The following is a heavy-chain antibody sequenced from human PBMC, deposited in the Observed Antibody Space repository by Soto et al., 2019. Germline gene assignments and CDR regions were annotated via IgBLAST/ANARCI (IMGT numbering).Heavy chain of an antibody. D-gene: IGHD3-16*01. CDR1: GFTFSTYR. Sequence: EVQLLGSGGGLVQPGGSLRLSCVASGFTFSTYRMNWVRQAPGMGLEWVANINPDGSVGTYVDSVKGRFTTSRDNAKKSLYLQMNSLRADDTAVYFCAGWGGHDYNYWGQGILVTVSS. V-gene: IGHV3-7*03. J-gene: IGHJ4*02. CDR3: AGWGGHDYNY. CDR2: INPDGSVG.